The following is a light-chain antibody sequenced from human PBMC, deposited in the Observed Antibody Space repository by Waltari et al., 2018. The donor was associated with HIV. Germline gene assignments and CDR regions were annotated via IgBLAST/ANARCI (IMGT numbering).Light chain of an antibody. V-gene: IGLV7-46*01. Sequence: QAVVTQEPSLTVSPGGTVTLTCGSSPAAVTSDHYPYWFQQKPGQAPRTLIYDTSDQHSWTPARFSGSLLGGKAALTLSGAQPEDEAEYYCLLSYNGARNWVFGGGTKLTVL. CDR2: DTS. J-gene: IGLJ3*02. CDR1: PAAVTSDHY. CDR3: LLSYNGARNWV.